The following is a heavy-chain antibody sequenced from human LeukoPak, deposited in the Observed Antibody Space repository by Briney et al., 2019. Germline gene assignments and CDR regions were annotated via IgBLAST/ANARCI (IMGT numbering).Heavy chain of an antibody. Sequence: GGSLRLSCAASGFSFNTYAMHWVRQAPGQGLEWVALIWHDGSHKYYSNSVMGQFTISRDNSKNTVCLQMNNLRPEDTAVYYCAREIFGSGSYPAFWGQGTLVTVSS. J-gene: IGHJ4*02. CDR2: IWHDGSHK. V-gene: IGHV3-33*01. D-gene: IGHD3-10*01. CDR3: AREIFGSGSYPAF. CDR1: GFSFNTYA.